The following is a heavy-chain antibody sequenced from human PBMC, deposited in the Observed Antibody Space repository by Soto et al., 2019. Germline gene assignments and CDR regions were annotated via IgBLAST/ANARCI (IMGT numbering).Heavy chain of an antibody. D-gene: IGHD6-19*01. Sequence: PSGTLALTCAVYSGSFSGYYWSWIRQPPGKGLEWIGEINHIGSTYYNPSLKSRVTISVDRSKNQFSLKLSSVTAADTAVYYSARAGDSSRAVALGYCGQGALVTVSS. CDR3: ARAGDSSRAVALGY. CDR2: INHIGST. V-gene: IGHV4-34*01. J-gene: IGHJ4*02. CDR1: SGSFSGYY.